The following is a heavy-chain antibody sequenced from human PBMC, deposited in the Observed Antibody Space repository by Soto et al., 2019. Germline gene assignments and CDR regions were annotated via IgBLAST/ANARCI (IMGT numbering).Heavy chain of an antibody. CDR2: IYYSGIT. D-gene: IGHD3-16*02. V-gene: IGHV4-61*01. CDR1: GGSFSSGIYY. Sequence: NPSETLSLTSTVSGGSFSSGIYYWIWSRQPPGKGLEGIGYIYYSGITNYNPSLKSRVTISVDTSKNQFSLKLSSVTAADTAVYYCARDLRLYPYYYYGMDVWGQGTTVPFSS. CDR3: ARDLRLYPYYYYGMDV. J-gene: IGHJ6*02.